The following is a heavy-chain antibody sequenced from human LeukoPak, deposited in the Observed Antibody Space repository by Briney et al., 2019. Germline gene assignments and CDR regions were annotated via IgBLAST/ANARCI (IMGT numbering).Heavy chain of an antibody. CDR2: ISYDGSNK. D-gene: IGHD3-16*01. CDR3: AKDGGLYGERVY. CDR1: GFTFSSYG. Sequence: GRSLRLSCAASGFTFSSYGMHWVRQAPGKGLEWVAVISYDGSNKYCADSVKGRFTISRDNSKNTLYLQMNSLRAEDTAVYYCAKDGGLYGERVYWGQGTLVTVSS. J-gene: IGHJ4*02. V-gene: IGHV3-30*18.